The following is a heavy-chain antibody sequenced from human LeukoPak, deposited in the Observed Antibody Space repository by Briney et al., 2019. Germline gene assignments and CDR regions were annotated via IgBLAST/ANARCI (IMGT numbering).Heavy chain of an antibody. V-gene: IGHV3-66*01. CDR3: AKVGVWIVGAGTYYFDY. Sequence: GGSLRLSCAASGFTVSSNYMSWVRQAPGKGLEWVSVIYSGGSTYYADSVKGRFTISRDNSKNTLYLQMNSLRAEDTAVYYCAKVGVWIVGAGTYYFDYWGQGTLVTVSS. CDR1: GFTVSSNY. D-gene: IGHD1-26*01. CDR2: IYSGGST. J-gene: IGHJ4*02.